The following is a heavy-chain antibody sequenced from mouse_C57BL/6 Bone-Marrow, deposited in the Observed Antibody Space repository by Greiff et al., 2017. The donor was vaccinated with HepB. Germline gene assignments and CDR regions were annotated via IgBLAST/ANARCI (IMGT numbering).Heavy chain of an antibody. Sequence: QVQLQQPGAELVKPGASVKLSCKASGYTFTSYWMHWVKQRPGRGLEWIGMIHPNSGSTNYNEKFKSKATLTVDKSSSTAYMQLSSLTSEDSAVYYCARAGWLTARFAYWGQGTLVTVSA. CDR3: ARAGWLTARFAY. D-gene: IGHD2-3*01. V-gene: IGHV1-64*01. J-gene: IGHJ3*01. CDR2: IHPNSGST. CDR1: GYTFTSYW.